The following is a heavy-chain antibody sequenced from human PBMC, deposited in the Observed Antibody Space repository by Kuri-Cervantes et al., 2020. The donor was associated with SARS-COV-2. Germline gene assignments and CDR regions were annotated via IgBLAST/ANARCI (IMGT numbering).Heavy chain of an antibody. V-gene: IGHV3-7*03. J-gene: IGHJ3*01. CDR1: GFTVSSYW. Sequence: GGSLRLSCAASGFTVSSYWMSWDRLAPGKGLEWVANIKQDGSEKYYVDSMKGRFTISRDNTKNSLYLQMNSLRAEDTAVYYCAKIAHGVVIAGAFDLWGQGTMVTVSS. CDR3: AKIAHGVVIAGAFDL. CDR2: IKQDGSEK. D-gene: IGHD2-21*01.